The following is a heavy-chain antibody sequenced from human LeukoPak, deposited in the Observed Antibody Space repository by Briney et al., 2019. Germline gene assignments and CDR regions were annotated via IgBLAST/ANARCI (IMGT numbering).Heavy chain of an antibody. D-gene: IGHD6-25*01. Sequence: GGSLRLSCAASGFTFSSYSMNWVRQAPGKGLEWVSTISGSGGSTYSADSVKGRFTISRDNSKNTLYLQMNSLRAEDTAVYYCAKAQHSSVWGYFDYWGQGTLVTVSS. V-gene: IGHV3-23*01. CDR2: ISGSGGST. CDR1: GFTFSSYS. CDR3: AKAQHSSVWGYFDY. J-gene: IGHJ4*02.